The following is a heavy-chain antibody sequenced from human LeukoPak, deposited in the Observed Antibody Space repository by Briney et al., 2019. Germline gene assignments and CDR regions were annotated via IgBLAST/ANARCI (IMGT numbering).Heavy chain of an antibody. D-gene: IGHD3-22*01. CDR2: IYHSGST. CDR1: GGSICSSNW. CDR3: AREKWGGVVVIDY. J-gene: IGHJ4*02. V-gene: IGHV4-4*02. Sequence: PSETLSLACAVSGGSICSSNWWSWVRQPPGKGLEWIGEIYHSGSTNYNPSPKSRVTISVDKSKNQFSLKLSSVTAADTAVYYCAREKWGGVVVIDYGAREPLVTVSS.